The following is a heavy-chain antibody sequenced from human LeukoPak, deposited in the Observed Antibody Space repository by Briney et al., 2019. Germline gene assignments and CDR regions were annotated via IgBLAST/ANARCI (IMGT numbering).Heavy chain of an antibody. V-gene: IGHV3-23*01. Sequence: GGSLRLSCAASGFTFSSYAMSWVRQAPGKGLEWVSAISGSGGSTYYADSVKGRFTISRDNSKNTLYLQMNSLRVDDTAVYYCAKKGQADDGGKPDWGQGTLVTVSS. J-gene: IGHJ4*02. CDR2: ISGSGGST. CDR1: GFTFSSYA. CDR3: AKKGQADDGGKPD.